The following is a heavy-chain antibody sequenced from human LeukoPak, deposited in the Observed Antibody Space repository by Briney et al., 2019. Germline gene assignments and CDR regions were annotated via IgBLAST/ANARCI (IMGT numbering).Heavy chain of an antibody. D-gene: IGHD3-3*01. V-gene: IGHV1-8*02. CDR3: ARGGGEYYDFWSGYYGGYFDY. CDR2: MNPNSGST. J-gene: IGHJ4*02. CDR1: GGTFSSYA. Sequence: ASVKVSRKASGGTFSSYAISWVRQATGQGLEWMGWMNPNSGSTGYAQKFQGRVTMTRNTSISTAYMELNSLRSEDTAVYYCARGGGEYYDFWSGYYGGYFDYWGQGTLVTVSS.